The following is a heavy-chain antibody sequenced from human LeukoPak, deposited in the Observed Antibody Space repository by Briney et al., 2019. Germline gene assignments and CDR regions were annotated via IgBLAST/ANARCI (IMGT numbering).Heavy chain of an antibody. J-gene: IGHJ4*02. CDR2: IYYSGST. CDR3: ASILLYCGSSGIDY. D-gene: IGHD6-6*01. Sequence: SETLSLTCTVSGGSISSSRYYWGWIRQPPGKGLEWIGSIYYSGSTYYNPSPQSRVTISIDTSKNQFSLKLSSVIAADTAVYYCASILLYCGSSGIDYWGQGILVTVSS. CDR1: GGSISSSRYY. V-gene: IGHV4-39*01.